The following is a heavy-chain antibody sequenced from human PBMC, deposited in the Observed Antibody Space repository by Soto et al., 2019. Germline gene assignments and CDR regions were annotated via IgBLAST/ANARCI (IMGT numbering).Heavy chain of an antibody. J-gene: IGHJ4*02. CDR2: IYHSEST. Sequence: SETLSLTCAVSGGSISSGGYSCNWIRQPPGKGLEWIGYIYHSESTYYNPSLKSRVTISVDRSKNQFSLKLSSVTAADTAVYYCARGMTTVTTFDYWGQGTQVTVSS. CDR3: ARGMTTVTTFDY. CDR1: GGSISSGGYS. V-gene: IGHV4-30-2*01. D-gene: IGHD4-17*01.